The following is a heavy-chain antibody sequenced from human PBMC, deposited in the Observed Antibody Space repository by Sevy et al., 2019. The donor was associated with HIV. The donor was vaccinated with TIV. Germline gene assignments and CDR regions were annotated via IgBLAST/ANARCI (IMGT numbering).Heavy chain of an antibody. D-gene: IGHD2-2*01. CDR2: ISYDGSNK. CDR3: AKDLWRASSSTSCRFDY. CDR1: GFTFSSYG. V-gene: IGHV3-30*18. Sequence: GGSLRLSCAASGFTFSSYGMHWVRQAPGKGLEWVAVISYDGSNKYYADSVKGRFTISRDNSKNTLYLQMNSLRAEDTAVYYCAKDLWRASSSTSCRFDYWGQGTLVTVSS. J-gene: IGHJ4*02.